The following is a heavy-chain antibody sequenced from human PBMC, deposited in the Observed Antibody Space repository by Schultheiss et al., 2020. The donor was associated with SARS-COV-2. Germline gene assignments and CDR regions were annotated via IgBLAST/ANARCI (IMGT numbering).Heavy chain of an antibody. Sequence: GGSLRLSCAASGFTVSSNYMSWVRQAPGKGLEWVSVIYSGGSTYYADSVKGRFTISRDNAKNSLYLQMNSLRAEDTAVYYCASALYSSGWPYDYWGQGTLVTVSS. CDR1: GFTVSSNY. D-gene: IGHD6-19*01. CDR3: ASALYSSGWPYDY. J-gene: IGHJ4*02. V-gene: IGHV3-53*01. CDR2: IYSGGST.